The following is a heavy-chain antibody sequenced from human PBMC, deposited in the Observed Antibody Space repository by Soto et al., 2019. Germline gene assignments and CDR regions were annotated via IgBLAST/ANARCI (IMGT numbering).Heavy chain of an antibody. CDR3: ARGQYFGAITFEGLDVKEPNFDY. J-gene: IGHJ4*02. Sequence: SETLSLTCTVSGGSITSSGYYWGWIRQPPGKGLEWIGSMYYSGSGSTYYNPSLQSRVTISVDTSKNQFSLKLGSVTAADTATYYCARGQYFGAITFEGLDVKEPNFDYWAQGTRVTGSS. V-gene: IGHV4-39*01. CDR2: MYYSGSGST. D-gene: IGHD3-3*01. CDR1: GGSITSSGYY.